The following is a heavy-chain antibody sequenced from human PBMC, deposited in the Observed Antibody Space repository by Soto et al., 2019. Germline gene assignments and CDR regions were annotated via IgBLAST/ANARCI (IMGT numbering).Heavy chain of an antibody. J-gene: IGHJ4*02. CDR1: GFTFSTYW. CDR2: IKTDGSIT. D-gene: IGHD2-2*01. V-gene: IGHV3-74*01. Sequence: EVQLVESGGGLVQPGGSLRLSCVASGFTFSTYWMHWVRQAPGKGLVWVSRIKTDGSITNYADSVKGRFTTSRDNTKNTLYLQMSSLRGEDTAVYYCTTLVVPGAPLIYWGQGTLVTVSS. CDR3: TTLVVPGAPLIY.